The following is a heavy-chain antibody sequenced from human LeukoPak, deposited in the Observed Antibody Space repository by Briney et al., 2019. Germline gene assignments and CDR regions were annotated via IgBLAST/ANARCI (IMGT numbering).Heavy chain of an antibody. D-gene: IGHD4-17*01. J-gene: IGHJ4*02. Sequence: GRSLRLSCAASGFTFSSYGMHWVRQAPGKGLEWVAVIWYDGSNKYYADSVKGRFTISRDNSKNTLYLEMNSLRVEDTAVYFCARGGGYYGVDYWGQGTLATVSS. CDR2: IWYDGSNK. CDR3: ARGGGYYGVDY. CDR1: GFTFSSYG. V-gene: IGHV3-33*01.